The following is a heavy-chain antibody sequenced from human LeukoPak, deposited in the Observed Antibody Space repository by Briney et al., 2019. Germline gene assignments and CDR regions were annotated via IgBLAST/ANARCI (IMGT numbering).Heavy chain of an antibody. CDR3: AREKIAVAVSDY. V-gene: IGHV3-30*02. J-gene: IGHJ4*02. D-gene: IGHD6-13*01. CDR2: IRYDGSNK. Sequence: GGSLRLSCAASAFTFSRYGMHWVRQAPGKGLEWVAFIRYDGSNKYYADSVKGRFTISRDNSKNTLYLQMNSLRAEDTAIYYCAREKIAVAVSDYWGQGTLVTVSS. CDR1: AFTFSRYG.